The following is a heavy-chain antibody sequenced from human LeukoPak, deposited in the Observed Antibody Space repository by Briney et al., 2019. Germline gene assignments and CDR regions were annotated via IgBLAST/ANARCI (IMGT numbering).Heavy chain of an antibody. CDR1: GGSISSGDYY. CDR2: IYYSGST. Sequence: PSQTLSLTCTVSGGSISSGDYYWSWIRQPPGKGLEWIGYIYYSGSTYYNPSLKSRVTISVDTSKNQFSLKLSSVTAADTAVYYCARVGIYTTICGVGPEYFQHWGQGTLVTVSS. D-gene: IGHD3-3*01. V-gene: IGHV4-30-4*08. CDR3: ARVGIYTTICGVGPEYFQH. J-gene: IGHJ1*01.